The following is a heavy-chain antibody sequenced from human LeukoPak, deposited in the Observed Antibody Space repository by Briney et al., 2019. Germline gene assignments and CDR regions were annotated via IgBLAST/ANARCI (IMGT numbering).Heavy chain of an antibody. CDR1: GFTFGDYA. D-gene: IGHD4-17*01. CDR3: TRDIYGDYADYYYYGMDV. V-gene: IGHV3-49*04. Sequence: GGSLRLSCTASGFTFGDYAMSWVRQAPGKGLEWVGFIRSKAYGGTTEYAASVKGRFTISRDDSKSIAYLQMNSLKTEDTAVYYCTRDIYGDYADYYYYGMDVWGQGTTVTVSS. CDR2: IRSKAYGGTT. J-gene: IGHJ6*02.